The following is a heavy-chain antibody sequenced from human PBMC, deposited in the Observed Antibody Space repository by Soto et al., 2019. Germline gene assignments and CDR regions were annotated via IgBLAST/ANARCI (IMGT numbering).Heavy chain of an antibody. CDR3: ARRTNWKPLN. J-gene: IGHJ4*02. Sequence: EVQLVESGGGLVKPGGSLRLSCAASGFTFSSYSMNWVRQAPGKGLEWVSSISSSSSYIYYADSVKGRFTISRDNSKNSLYLRMNSTRAEDTAVYYCARRTNWKPLNWGQGTLVTVSS. V-gene: IGHV3-21*01. CDR2: ISSSSSYI. D-gene: IGHD1-1*01. CDR1: GFTFSSYS.